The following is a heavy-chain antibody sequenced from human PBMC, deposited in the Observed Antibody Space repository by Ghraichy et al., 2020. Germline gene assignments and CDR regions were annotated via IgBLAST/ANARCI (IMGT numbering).Heavy chain of an antibody. V-gene: IGHV3-33*03. CDR3: ASITIFGVVPTSNGMDA. Sequence: LSLTCAASGFAFSTYCMHWVRQAPGKGLEWVAVIWYDGSKKYYAESVKGRFTISRDNYKNTLYLQMSSLRAEDTAVYYCASITIFGVVPTSNGMDAWGQGTTVTVSS. D-gene: IGHD3-3*01. CDR1: GFAFSTYC. J-gene: IGHJ6*02. CDR2: IWYDGSKK.